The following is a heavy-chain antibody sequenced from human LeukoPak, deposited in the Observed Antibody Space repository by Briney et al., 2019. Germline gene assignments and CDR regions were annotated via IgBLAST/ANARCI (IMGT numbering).Heavy chain of an antibody. CDR1: GGSISSSNW. V-gene: IGHV4-4*02. CDR2: IYHSGST. CDR3: ARDMYYDYVWGSYRYLDY. J-gene: IGHJ4*02. D-gene: IGHD3-16*02. Sequence: PSGTLSLTCAVSGGSISSSNWWSWVRQPPGKGLEWIGEIYHSGSTNYNPSLKSRVTISVDKSKNQFSLKLSSVTAADTAVYYCARDMYYDYVWGSYRYLDYWGQGTLVTVSS.